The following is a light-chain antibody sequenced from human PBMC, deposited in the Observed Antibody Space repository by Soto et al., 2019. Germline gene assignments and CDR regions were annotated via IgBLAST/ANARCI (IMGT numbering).Light chain of an antibody. J-gene: IGLJ1*01. CDR1: SSDVGAYDY. Sequence: QSALTQPASVSGSPGQWITISCTGTSSDVGAYDYVSGYEQHPDKAPKLMIYEVSNRPSGVSNRFSGSNSVNTATLTISGLQADDETDYYCRSYTSSSTRVFGTGTKLTVL. CDR2: EVS. V-gene: IGLV2-14*03. CDR3: RSYTSSSTRV.